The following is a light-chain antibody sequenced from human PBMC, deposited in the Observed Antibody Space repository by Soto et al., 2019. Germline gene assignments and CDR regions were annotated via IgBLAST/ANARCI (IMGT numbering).Light chain of an antibody. CDR2: EVS. V-gene: IGLV2-23*02. J-gene: IGLJ3*02. Sequence: QSALTQPASVSGSPGQSVTISCTGTSSDVGSDNLVSWYQQHPGKAPKLMIYEVSKRPSGVSKRFSGSKSGNTASLSISGLQALREDEYYSCSYSLSSTPNCVFGGGTQVTVL. CDR1: SSDVGSDNL. CDR3: CSYSLSSTPNCV.